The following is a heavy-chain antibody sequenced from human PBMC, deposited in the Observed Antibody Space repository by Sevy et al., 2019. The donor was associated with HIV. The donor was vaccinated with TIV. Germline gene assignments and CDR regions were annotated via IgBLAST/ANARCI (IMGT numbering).Heavy chain of an antibody. J-gene: IGHJ4*02. Sequence: SETLSLTCTVSGYSISSGYYWGWIRQPPGKGLEWIGSIYHSGSTYYNPSLKSRVTISVDTSKNQFSLSLSSVTAADTAGYYCARDGGELLASRDFDYWGQGTLVTVSS. CDR2: IYHSGST. CDR1: GYSISSGYY. CDR3: ARDGGELLASRDFDY. V-gene: IGHV4-38-2*02. D-gene: IGHD1-26*01.